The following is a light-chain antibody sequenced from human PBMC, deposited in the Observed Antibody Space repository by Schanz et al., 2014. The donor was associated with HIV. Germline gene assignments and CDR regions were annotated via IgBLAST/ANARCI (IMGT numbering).Light chain of an antibody. CDR2: EVS. V-gene: IGLV2-14*01. Sequence: QSVLTQPASVSGSPGQSITISCTGTNSDVGGYDYVSWYQQHPGKAPKLMIYEVSKRPSGVSNRFSGSKSGNTASLTISGLQAEDEADYYCTSYTSSTWVFGGGTKLTVL. CDR3: TSYTSSTWV. CDR1: NSDVGGYDY. J-gene: IGLJ3*02.